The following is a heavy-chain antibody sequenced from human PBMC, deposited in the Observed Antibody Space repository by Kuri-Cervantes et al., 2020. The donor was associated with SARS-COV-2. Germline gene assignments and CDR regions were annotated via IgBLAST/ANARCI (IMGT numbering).Heavy chain of an antibody. V-gene: IGHV3-48*03. Sequence: GGSLRLSCAASGFTFDDYAMHWVRQAPGKGLEWVSYISSSGSTIYYADSVKGRFTISRDNAKNSLYLQMNSLRAEDTAVYYCAIIGTLYNFDAFDIWGQGTMVTVSS. CDR3: AIIGTLYNFDAFDI. D-gene: IGHD1-1*01. CDR1: GFTFDDYA. J-gene: IGHJ3*02. CDR2: ISSSGSTI.